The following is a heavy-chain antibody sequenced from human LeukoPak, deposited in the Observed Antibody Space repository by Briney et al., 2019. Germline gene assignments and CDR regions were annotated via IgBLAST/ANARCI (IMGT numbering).Heavy chain of an antibody. CDR1: GFTFTNYA. CDR3: AKDHVPVAGNFDY. J-gene: IGHJ4*02. V-gene: IGHV3-23*01. Sequence: PGGSLRLSCAASGFTFTNYAMAWVRQAPGKGLEWVSTISGNGGTTYYADSVKGRFTVSRDNSKNTLYLQMNSLRAEDTAVYYCAKDHVPVAGNFDYWGQGTLVTVSS. D-gene: IGHD6-19*01. CDR2: ISGNGGTT.